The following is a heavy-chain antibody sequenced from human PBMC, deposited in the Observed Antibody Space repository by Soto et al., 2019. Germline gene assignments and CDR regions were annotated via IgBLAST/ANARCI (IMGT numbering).Heavy chain of an antibody. CDR1: GGSISSGDYY. Sequence: SETLSLTCTVSGGSISSGDYYWRWIRQPPGKGLEWIGYIYYSGSSYYNPSLKSRVSISIDTSKNQFSLKLSSVTAADTAVYYCARSRISIFGILIIGSSFDPWGQGSLVTVSS. CDR3: ARSRISIFGILIIGSSFDP. CDR2: IYYSGSS. D-gene: IGHD3-3*01. V-gene: IGHV4-30-4*01. J-gene: IGHJ5*02.